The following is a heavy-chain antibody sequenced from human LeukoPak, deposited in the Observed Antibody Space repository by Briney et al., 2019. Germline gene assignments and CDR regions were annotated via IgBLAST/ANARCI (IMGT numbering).Heavy chain of an antibody. CDR1: GGSFSGYY. CDR3: ARHFGDRYYFDY. V-gene: IGHV4-34*01. CDR2: INHSGGT. D-gene: IGHD2-21*02. J-gene: IGHJ4*02. Sequence: SETLSLTCAVYGGSFSGYYWSWIRQPPGKGLEWIGEINHSGGTSYNPSLKSRVTISVDTSKNQFSLKLSSVTAADTAVYYCARHFGDRYYFDYWGQGTLVTVSS.